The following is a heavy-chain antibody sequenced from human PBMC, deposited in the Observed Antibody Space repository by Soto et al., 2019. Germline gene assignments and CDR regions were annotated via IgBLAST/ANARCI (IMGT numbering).Heavy chain of an antibody. CDR2: IYYSGST. CDR1: GGSISSGDYY. D-gene: IGHD3-3*01. Sequence: QVQLQESGPGLVKPSQTLSLTCTVSGGSISSGDYYWSWIRQPPGKGLEWIGYIYYSGSTYYNPSLNSRVTISVDTSKNQFSPKLSSVTAADTAVYYCAREGNFWSCYYYYRIDYWGQGTLVTVSS. CDR3: AREGNFWSCYYYYRIDY. J-gene: IGHJ4*02. V-gene: IGHV4-30-4*01.